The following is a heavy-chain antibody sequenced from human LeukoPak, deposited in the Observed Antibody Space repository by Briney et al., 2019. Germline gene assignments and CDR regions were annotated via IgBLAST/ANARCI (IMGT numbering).Heavy chain of an antibody. CDR2: IYYSGST. CDR3: ARDRLNYYDSSGYDFDY. Sequence: KPSETLSLTCTVSGGSISSGGYYWSWIRQHPGKGLEWIGYIYYSGSTYYNPSLKSRVTISVDTSKNQFSLKLSSVTAADTAVYYCARDRLNYYDSSGYDFDYWGQGTLVTVSS. V-gene: IGHV4-31*03. J-gene: IGHJ4*02. D-gene: IGHD3-22*01. CDR1: GGSISSGGYY.